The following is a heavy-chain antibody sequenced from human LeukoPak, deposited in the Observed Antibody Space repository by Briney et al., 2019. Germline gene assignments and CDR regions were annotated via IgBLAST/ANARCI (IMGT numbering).Heavy chain of an antibody. CDR1: GFIVSDNY. D-gene: IGHD5-24*01. CDR2: IYSGGNT. Sequence: GGSLRLSCAASGFIVSDNYMSWVRQAPGKGLEWVSVIYSGGNTYYADSVKGRFTISRDNAENSLYLQMNSLRDEDTAVYYCARGIRDGYNYWGQGTLVTVSS. V-gene: IGHV3-53*01. CDR3: ARGIRDGYNY. J-gene: IGHJ4*02.